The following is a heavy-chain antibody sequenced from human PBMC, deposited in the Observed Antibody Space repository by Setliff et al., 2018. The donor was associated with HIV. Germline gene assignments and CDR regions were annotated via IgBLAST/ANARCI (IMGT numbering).Heavy chain of an antibody. CDR3: ARDGYYGSASYYNPGTFDAFDI. V-gene: IGHV4-34*01. CDR1: GGSFNGYY. CDR2: VNHSGST. Sequence: PSETLSLTCAVYGGSFNGYYWSGTRQPPGKGLEWIGEVNHSGSTNYNPSLKSGVTISVDTSKNQFSLKLSSVTAADTAVFYCARDGYYGSASYYNPGTFDAFDIWGQGTMVTVSS. D-gene: IGHD3-10*01. J-gene: IGHJ3*02.